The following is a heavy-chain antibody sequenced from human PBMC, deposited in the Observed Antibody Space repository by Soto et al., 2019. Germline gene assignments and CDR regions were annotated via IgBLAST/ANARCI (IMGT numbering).Heavy chain of an antibody. CDR1: GFTFSSYA. Sequence: GGSLRLSCAASGFTFSSYAMSWVRQAPGKGLEWVSAISGSGGSTYYADSVKGRFTISRDNSKNTLYLQMTSLRAEDTAVYYCAALPDVYYYYYYGMDVWGQGTTVTVSS. CDR3: AALPDVYYYYYYGMDV. J-gene: IGHJ6*02. CDR2: ISGSGGST. D-gene: IGHD2-15*01. V-gene: IGHV3-23*01.